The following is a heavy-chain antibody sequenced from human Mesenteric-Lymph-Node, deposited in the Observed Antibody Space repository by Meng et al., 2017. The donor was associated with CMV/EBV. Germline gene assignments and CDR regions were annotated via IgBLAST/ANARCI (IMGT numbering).Heavy chain of an antibody. V-gene: IGHV3-15*01. CDR2: IKSRSEGETQ. Sequence: GGSLRLSCAASGVSNTKTWMSWVRQTPGMRLEWVGRIKSRSEGETQDYAAPVKGRFTISRDDSKNTLYLQMNSLKTEDTAVYYCTLTSYNDYRGYYNYYGMDVWGQGTTVTVSS. J-gene: IGHJ6*02. CDR3: TLTSYNDYRGYYNYYGMDV. CDR1: GVSNTKTW. D-gene: IGHD4-11*01.